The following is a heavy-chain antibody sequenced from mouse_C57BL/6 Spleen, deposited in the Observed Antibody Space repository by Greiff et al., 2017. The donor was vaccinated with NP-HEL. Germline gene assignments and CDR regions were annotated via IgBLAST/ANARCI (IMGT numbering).Heavy chain of an antibody. CDR3: ARRYYYGSSVYYFDY. Sequence: DVKLQESGPVLVKPGASVKMSCKASGYTFTDYYMNWVKQSHGKSLEWIGVINPYNGGTSYNQKFKGKATLTVDKSSSTAYMELNSLTSEDSAVYYCARRYYYGSSVYYFDYWGQGTTLTVSS. CDR1: GYTFTDYY. D-gene: IGHD1-1*01. J-gene: IGHJ2*01. CDR2: INPYNGGT. V-gene: IGHV1-19*01.